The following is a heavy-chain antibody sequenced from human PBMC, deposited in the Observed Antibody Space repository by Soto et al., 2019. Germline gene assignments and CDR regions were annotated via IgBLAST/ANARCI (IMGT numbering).Heavy chain of an antibody. Sequence: GGSLRLSCAASGFTFSSYAMHWVRQAPGKGLGWVAVISYDGSNKYYADSVKGRFTISRDNSKNTLYLQMNSLRAEDTAVYYCARDIARYYYYYGMDVWGQGTTVTVSS. CDR2: ISYDGSNK. J-gene: IGHJ6*02. D-gene: IGHD2-15*01. CDR1: GFTFSSYA. CDR3: ARDIARYYYYYGMDV. V-gene: IGHV3-30-3*01.